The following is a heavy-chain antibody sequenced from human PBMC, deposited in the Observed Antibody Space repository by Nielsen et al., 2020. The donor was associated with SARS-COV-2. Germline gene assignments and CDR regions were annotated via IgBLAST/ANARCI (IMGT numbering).Heavy chain of an antibody. J-gene: IGHJ4*02. CDR2: INHSGST. Sequence: SETLSLTCTVSGGSISSSSYYWGWIRQPPGKGLEWIGEINHSGSTNYNPSLKSRVTISVDTSKNQFSLKLSSVTAADTAVYYCARAFYGSGSYYNVSYWGQGTLVTVSS. CDR1: GGSISSSSYY. CDR3: ARAFYGSGSYYNVSY. V-gene: IGHV4-39*07. D-gene: IGHD3-10*01.